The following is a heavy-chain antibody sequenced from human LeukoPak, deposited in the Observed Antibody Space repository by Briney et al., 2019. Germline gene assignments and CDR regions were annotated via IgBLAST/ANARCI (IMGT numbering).Heavy chain of an antibody. V-gene: IGHV3-74*01. D-gene: IGHD5-18*01. CDR1: GFTFSHYW. CDR2: LSLDGSTT. J-gene: IGHJ4*02. Sequence: GGSLRLSCAASGFTFSHYWMHWVRQAPGKGLVWVSLLSLDGSTTTYAGSVKGRFTISRDNSKNTLYLQMNRLRAEDTAVYYCARDRGYTYGHAWYFEYWGQGTLVTVSS. CDR3: ARDRGYTYGHAWYFEY.